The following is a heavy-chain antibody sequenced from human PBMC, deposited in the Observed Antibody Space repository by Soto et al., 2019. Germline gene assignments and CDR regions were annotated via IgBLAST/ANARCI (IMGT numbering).Heavy chain of an antibody. Sequence: GGSLRLSCATSGFTFSDYAMTWVRQAPGKGLEWVSGLSGRGDTTDYADSVKGRFTISRDNARNTLYLQMNGLRVEDTALYYCAKDRLDTAMDSIFDYWGQGTLVTVSS. J-gene: IGHJ4*02. V-gene: IGHV3-23*01. CDR1: GFTFSDYA. D-gene: IGHD5-18*01. CDR2: LSGRGDTT. CDR3: AKDRLDTAMDSIFDY.